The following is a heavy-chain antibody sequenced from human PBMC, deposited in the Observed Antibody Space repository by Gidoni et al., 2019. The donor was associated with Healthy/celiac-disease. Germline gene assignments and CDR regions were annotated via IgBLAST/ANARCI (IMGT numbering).Heavy chain of an antibody. Sequence: QLQLQESGPGLVKPPETLSLTCPVSGGSSSSSSNYWGWIRQPPGKWLEWIGSIYYSGSTDYNPSLKSRVTISVDTSKNQFSLKLSSVTAADTAVYYCAGTIFASYYFDYWGQGTLVTVSS. J-gene: IGHJ4*02. V-gene: IGHV4-39*01. D-gene: IGHD3-3*01. CDR2: IYYSGST. CDR1: GGSSSSSSNY. CDR3: AGTIFASYYFDY.